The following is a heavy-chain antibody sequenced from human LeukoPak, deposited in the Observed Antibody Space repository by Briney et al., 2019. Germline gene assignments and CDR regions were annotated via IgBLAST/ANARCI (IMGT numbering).Heavy chain of an antibody. CDR3: GVGASSVSDFDY. D-gene: IGHD1-26*01. J-gene: IGHJ4*02. CDR2: ITGSSDSM. Sequence: GGSLRLSCAVSGFVFRDYAVNWVRQAPGKGLEWVSSITGSSDSMFYAGSLRGRFTISRDNAKNALYLQMDSLRAEDTAVYFCGVGASSVSDFDYWGQGTQVTVSS. V-gene: IGHV3-21*01. CDR1: GFVFRDYA.